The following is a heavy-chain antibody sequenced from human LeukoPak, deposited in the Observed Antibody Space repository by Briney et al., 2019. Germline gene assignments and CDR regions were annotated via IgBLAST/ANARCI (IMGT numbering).Heavy chain of an antibody. CDR3: ARWQDGYMDV. Sequence: SETLSLTCTVYGGSISSYYWSWIRQPAGKGLEWIGSIYHSGSTYYNPSLKSRVTISVDTSKNQFSLKLSSVTAADTAVYYCARWQDGYMDVWGKGTTVTVSS. J-gene: IGHJ6*03. CDR1: GGSISSYY. D-gene: IGHD2-15*01. CDR2: IYHSGST. V-gene: IGHV4-59*10.